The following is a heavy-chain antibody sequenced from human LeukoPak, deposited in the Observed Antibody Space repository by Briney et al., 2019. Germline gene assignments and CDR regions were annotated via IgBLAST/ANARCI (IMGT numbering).Heavy chain of an antibody. CDR2: IYYTGST. Sequence: SETLSLTCTVSGDSIRNNYWSWIRQPPGKGLEWIGYIYYTGSTNYNPSLKSRVSISVDTSKNQFSLKLTSLTAADTAVYYCAKWGSGRPNWFDPWGQGTLVTVSS. D-gene: IGHD6-25*01. CDR1: GDSIRNNY. CDR3: AKWGSGRPNWFDP. V-gene: IGHV4-59*03. J-gene: IGHJ5*02.